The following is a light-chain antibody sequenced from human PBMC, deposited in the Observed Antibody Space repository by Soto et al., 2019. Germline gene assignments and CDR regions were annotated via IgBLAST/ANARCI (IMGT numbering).Light chain of an antibody. J-gene: IGKJ5*01. Sequence: EIVMTQSPGTLSVSPGEGATLSCRAGQGVTTNFAWYQQKSGQSPRLLIYDVSIRATGVPARFSGTGSETDFTLTISGLQSEDAAVYFCQQYNNWPFSLGQGTRLEIK. V-gene: IGKV3-15*01. CDR3: QQYNNWPFS. CDR1: QGVTTN. CDR2: DVS.